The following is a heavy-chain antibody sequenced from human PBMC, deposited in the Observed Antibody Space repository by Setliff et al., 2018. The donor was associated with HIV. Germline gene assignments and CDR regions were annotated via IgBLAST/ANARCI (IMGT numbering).Heavy chain of an antibody. CDR3: ARWAGNYYDSSGYYDY. J-gene: IGHJ4*02. CDR2: IIPIFGTA. V-gene: IGHV1-69*05. Sequence: GASVKVSCKASGGTFSSHAISWVRQAPGQGLEWMGGIIPIFGTANYAQKFQGRVTITTDESTSTAYMALSSLRSEDTAVYYCARWAGNYYDSSGYYDYWGQGTLVTVSS. D-gene: IGHD3-22*01. CDR1: GGTFSSHA.